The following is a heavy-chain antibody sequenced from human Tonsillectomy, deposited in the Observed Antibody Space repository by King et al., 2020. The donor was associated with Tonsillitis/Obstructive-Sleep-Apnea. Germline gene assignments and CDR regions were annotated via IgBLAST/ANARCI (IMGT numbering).Heavy chain of an antibody. J-gene: IGHJ5*02. CDR2: IYWDDDK. CDR1: GFSLSTSGVG. CDR3: ARLQSGATDFWSETPPWFDP. Sequence: ITLKESGPTLVKPTQTLTLTCTFSGFSLSTSGVGVGWIRQPPGKALEWLALIYWDDDKRYTPSLNSRLTITKDTSKNQVVLTMTNMDPVDTATYYCARLQSGATDFWSETPPWFDPWGQGTLVTVSS. D-gene: IGHD3-3*01. V-gene: IGHV2-5*02.